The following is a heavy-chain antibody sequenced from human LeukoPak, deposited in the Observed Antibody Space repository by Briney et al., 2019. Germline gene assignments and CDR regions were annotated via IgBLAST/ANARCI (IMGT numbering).Heavy chain of an antibody. Sequence: SGGSLRLSCAASGFTFSGYAMHWVRQAPGKGLEWVAVISNDGSNKYYADSVKGRFTISRDNSKNTLYLQMDSLRAEDTAVYYCAKKKQLGTGDAFDIWGQGTMVTVSS. CDR2: ISNDGSNK. D-gene: IGHD5-18*01. CDR3: AKKKQLGTGDAFDI. CDR1: GFTFSGYA. V-gene: IGHV3-30*04. J-gene: IGHJ3*02.